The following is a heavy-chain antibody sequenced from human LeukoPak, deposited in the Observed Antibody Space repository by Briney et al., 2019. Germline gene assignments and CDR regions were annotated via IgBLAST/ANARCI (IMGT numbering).Heavy chain of an antibody. CDR1: GISFRSYG. D-gene: IGHD2-2*01. V-gene: IGHV3-9*01. J-gene: IGHJ4*02. Sequence: GGSLRLSCAASGISFRSYGMHWVRQAPGKGLEWVSGISWNSGNIGYADSVKGRFTISRDNAKNSLFLQMNSLRAEDTALYYCAKDYCSSTTCYYNYWGQGTLVTVSS. CDR2: ISWNSGNI. CDR3: AKDYCSSTTCYYNY.